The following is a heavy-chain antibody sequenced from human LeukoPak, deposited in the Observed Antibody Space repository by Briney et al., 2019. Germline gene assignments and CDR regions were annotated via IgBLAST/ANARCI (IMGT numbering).Heavy chain of an antibody. V-gene: IGHV1-2*02. J-gene: IGHJ4*02. CDR2: INPNSGGT. CDR1: GYTLTAYY. CDR3: ARGGQGAPLDY. D-gene: IGHD1-26*01. Sequence: GASVKVSCKASGYTLTAYYMHWVRQAPGQGLEWMGWINPNSGGTNYAQKFQGRVTMTRDTSISTAYMELSRLRSDGTAVYSCARGGQGAPLDYWGQGSLVTVSS.